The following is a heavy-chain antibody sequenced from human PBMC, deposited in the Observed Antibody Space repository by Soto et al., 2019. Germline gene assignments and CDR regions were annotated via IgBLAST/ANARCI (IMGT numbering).Heavy chain of an antibody. CDR3: ARHGETTVTTVDAFDI. CDR1: GGSISSSSYY. V-gene: IGHV4-39*01. J-gene: IGHJ3*02. CDR2: IYYSGST. Sequence: QLQLQESGPGLVKPSETLSLTCTVSGGSISSSSYYWGWIRQPPGKGLEWIGSIYYSGSTYYNPSLKSRVTISVDTSKNQFSLKLSSVPAADTTVYYCARHGETTVTTVDAFDIWGQGTMVTVSS. D-gene: IGHD4-4*01.